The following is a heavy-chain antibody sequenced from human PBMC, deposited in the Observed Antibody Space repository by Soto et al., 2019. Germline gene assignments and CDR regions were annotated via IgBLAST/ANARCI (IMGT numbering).Heavy chain of an antibody. CDR1: GFSLSTSGVG. CDR3: AHIHYSAYPYYFDY. Sequence: PTLVNPTQTLTLTCTFSGFSLSTSGVGVGWIRQPPGKALEWLALIYWDDDKRYSPSLKSRLTITKDTSKNQVVLTMTNMDPVDTAAYYCAHIHYSAYPYYFDYWGQGTLVTVSS. V-gene: IGHV2-5*02. CDR2: IYWDDDK. J-gene: IGHJ4*02. D-gene: IGHD5-12*01.